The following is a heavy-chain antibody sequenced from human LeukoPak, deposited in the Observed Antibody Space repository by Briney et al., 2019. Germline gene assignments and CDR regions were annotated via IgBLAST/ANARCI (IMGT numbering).Heavy chain of an antibody. J-gene: IGHJ4*02. Sequence: GESLKISCKASGYTFTSYYMHWVRQAPGQGLEWMGIINPSGGSTSYAQKFQGRVTMTRDTSTSTVYMELSSLRSEDTAVYYCARGSVVPAAVPALDYWGQGTLVTVSS. D-gene: IGHD2-2*01. CDR3: ARGSVVPAAVPALDY. V-gene: IGHV1-46*01. CDR2: INPSGGST. CDR1: GYTFTSYY.